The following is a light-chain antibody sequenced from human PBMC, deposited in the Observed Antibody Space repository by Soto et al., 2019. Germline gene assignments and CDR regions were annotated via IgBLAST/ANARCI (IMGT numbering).Light chain of an antibody. V-gene: IGKV3-20*01. CDR1: QSVRGRY. J-gene: IGKJ3*01. Sequence: EIVLTQSPGILYLSPGERATLSCRASQSVRGRYLAWYQHKAGQAPRLLIYDATSRASGVPDRFSGSGSGTDFTLTISRLEPEDFAVYDCQEYEQDTSFTFGPVTVVDVK. CDR2: DAT. CDR3: QEYEQDTSFT.